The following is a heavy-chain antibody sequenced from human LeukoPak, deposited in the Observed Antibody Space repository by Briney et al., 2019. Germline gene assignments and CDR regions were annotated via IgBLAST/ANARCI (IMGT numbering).Heavy chain of an antibody. CDR1: GGSISSGGYY. CDR2: INHSGST. CDR3: ARGLWFGELSNP. D-gene: IGHD3-10*01. Sequence: SETLSLTCTVSGGSISSGGYYWSWIRQPPGKGLEWIGEINHSGSTNYNPSLKSRVTISVDTSKNQFSLKLSSVTAADTAVYYCARGLWFGELSNPWGQGTLVTVSS. V-gene: IGHV4-39*07. J-gene: IGHJ5*02.